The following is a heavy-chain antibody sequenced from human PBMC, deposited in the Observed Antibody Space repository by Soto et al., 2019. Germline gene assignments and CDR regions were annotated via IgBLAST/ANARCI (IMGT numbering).Heavy chain of an antibody. CDR3: ARGRYGDY. V-gene: IGHV1-18*01. CDR2: ISAHNGNT. J-gene: IGHJ4*02. Sequence: QVHLVQSGAEVKKPGASVKVSCQGSGYAFTTYGITWVRQAPGQGLEWMGWISAHNGNTNYARKLQGRVTVTRDTSTSTAYMELRRLRYDDTAVYYCARGRYGDYWGQGALVTVSS. CDR1: GYAFTTYG. D-gene: IGHD1-1*01.